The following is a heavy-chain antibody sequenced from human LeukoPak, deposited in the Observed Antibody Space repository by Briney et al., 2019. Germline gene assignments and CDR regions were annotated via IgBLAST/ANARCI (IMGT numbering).Heavy chain of an antibody. CDR1: GFAVSSSY. V-gene: IGHV3-53*05. Sequence: GGSLRLSCAASGFAVSSSYMSWVRQAPGKGLAWVSLIYSGGSTHYADSVKGRFSISRDSSKNTLYLQMNTLRDEDTAVYYCVRGQTSTSPGVWGQGTTVTVSS. J-gene: IGHJ6*02. CDR2: IYSGGST. D-gene: IGHD5-24*01. CDR3: VRGQTSTSPGV.